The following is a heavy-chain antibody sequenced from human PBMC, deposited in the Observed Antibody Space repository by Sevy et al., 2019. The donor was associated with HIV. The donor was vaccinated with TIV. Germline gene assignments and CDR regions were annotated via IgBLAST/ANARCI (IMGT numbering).Heavy chain of an antibody. CDR2: IKGKTNGGTT. J-gene: IGHJ4*02. CDR3: ATERDYFDRSTGYPKIVPIAY. CDR1: GFTFTNAW. D-gene: IGHD3-22*01. Sequence: GGSLRLSCAASGFTFTNAWMNWVRQAPGMRLEWVGRIKGKTNGGTTDYAAPVKGRLIIWRDDSKNTLYLQMTSLKIEDTVVYYCATERDYFDRSTGYPKIVPIAYWGQGKLVTVSS. V-gene: IGHV3-15*07.